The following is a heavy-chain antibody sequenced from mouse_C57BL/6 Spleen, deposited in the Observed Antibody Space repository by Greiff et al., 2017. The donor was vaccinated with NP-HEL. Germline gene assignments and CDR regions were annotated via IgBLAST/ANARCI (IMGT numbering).Heavy chain of an antibody. CDR2: INPNNGGT. CDR1: GYTFTDYY. Sequence: EVQLQQSGPELVKPGASVKISCKASGYTFTDYYMNWVKQSHGKSLEWIGDINPNNGGTSYNQKFKGKATLTVDKSSSTAYMELRSLTSEDSAVYYCARRNHYYGSDWYFDVWGTGTTVTVSS. CDR3: ARRNHYYGSDWYFDV. D-gene: IGHD1-1*01. V-gene: IGHV1-26*01. J-gene: IGHJ1*03.